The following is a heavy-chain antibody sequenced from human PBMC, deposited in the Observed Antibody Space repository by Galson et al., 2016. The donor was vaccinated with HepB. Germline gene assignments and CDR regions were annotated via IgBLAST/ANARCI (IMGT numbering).Heavy chain of an antibody. CDR1: GGSMSTYY. Sequence: LTCNVSGGSMSTYYWSWIRQPPGKGLEWIGYIYFNGRTYYNPSLKSRVTISIDTSKNHFYLNLTSVTAADTAFYYCARSRLQLLSDYWGQGTLVTVSS. V-gene: IGHV4-59*01. CDR2: IYFNGRT. J-gene: IGHJ4*02. CDR3: ARSRLQLLSDY. D-gene: IGHD1-1*01.